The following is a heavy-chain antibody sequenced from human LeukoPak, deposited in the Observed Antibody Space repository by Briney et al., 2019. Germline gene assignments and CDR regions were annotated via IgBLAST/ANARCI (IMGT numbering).Heavy chain of an antibody. V-gene: IGHV4-59*12. CDR1: GGSISSYY. Sequence: SETLSLTCTVSGGSISSYYWSWIRQPPGKGLEWIGYIYYSGSTNYDPSLKSRVTISVDTSKNQFSLKLSSVTAADTAVYYCARDLYSNWDYYMDVWGKGTTVTVSS. CDR2: IYYSGST. CDR3: ARDLYSNWDYYMDV. D-gene: IGHD4-11*01. J-gene: IGHJ6*03.